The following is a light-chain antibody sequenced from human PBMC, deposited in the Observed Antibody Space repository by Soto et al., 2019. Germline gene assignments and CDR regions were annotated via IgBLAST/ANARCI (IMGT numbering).Light chain of an antibody. V-gene: IGKV3-20*01. Sequence: EIVLTQSPGTLSLSPGERASLSCRASQSVSSSYLAWYQQKPGQAPRLLIYGASSMATGIPDRFSGSVSGTDFTLNISRLEPEDFAVYYCQQDGSSPEGLTFGGGTKVEIK. J-gene: IGKJ4*01. CDR2: GAS. CDR3: QQDGSSPEGLT. CDR1: QSVSSSY.